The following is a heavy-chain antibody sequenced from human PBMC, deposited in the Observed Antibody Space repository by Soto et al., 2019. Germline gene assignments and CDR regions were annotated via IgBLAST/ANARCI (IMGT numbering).Heavy chain of an antibody. CDR3: ARDPGHGLDV. CDR2: MLSGGRK. D-gene: IGHD1-1*01. Sequence: EVQLVESGGGLIQPGGALRIPCSGSGFNVSHNYMRWVRQPPGEGLEWVAIMLSGGRKYYADSVKGRFTISRDNSKNTLYFQMHSLRAEDTAVYYCARDPGHGLDVWGQGTTVIVSS. V-gene: IGHV3-53*01. J-gene: IGHJ6*02. CDR1: GFNVSHNY.